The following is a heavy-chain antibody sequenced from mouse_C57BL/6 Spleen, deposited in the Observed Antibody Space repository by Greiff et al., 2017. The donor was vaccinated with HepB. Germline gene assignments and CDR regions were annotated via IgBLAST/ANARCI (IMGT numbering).Heavy chain of an antibody. D-gene: IGHD1-1*01. Sequence: VHVKQSGAELVRPGASVKLSCTASGFNIKDYYMHWVKQRPEQGLEWIGRIDPEYGDTEYAPKFKGKATMTADTSSNTAYLQLSSLTSEDTAVYYGNPYGGMDYWGQGTSVTVSS. CDR3: NPYGGMDY. CDR1: GFNIKDYY. CDR2: IDPEYGDT. J-gene: IGHJ4*01. V-gene: IGHV14-1*01.